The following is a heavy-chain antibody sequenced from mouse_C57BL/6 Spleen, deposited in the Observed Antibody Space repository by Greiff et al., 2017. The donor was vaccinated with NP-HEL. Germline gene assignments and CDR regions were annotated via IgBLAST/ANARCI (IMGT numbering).Heavy chain of an antibody. CDR3: ARSPLSTTGFAY. D-gene: IGHD1-1*01. Sequence: QVQLQQPGAELVKPGASVKLSCKASGYTFTSYWMHWVKQRPGQGLEWIGMIHPNSGSTNYNEKFKSKATLTVDKSSSTAYMQLSSLTSEDSAVYYCARSPLSTTGFAYWGQGTLVTVSA. V-gene: IGHV1-64*01. J-gene: IGHJ3*01. CDR2: IHPNSGST. CDR1: GYTFTSYW.